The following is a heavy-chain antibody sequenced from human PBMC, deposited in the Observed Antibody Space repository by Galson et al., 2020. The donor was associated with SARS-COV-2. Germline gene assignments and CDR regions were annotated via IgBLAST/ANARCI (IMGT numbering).Heavy chain of an antibody. D-gene: IGHD3-22*01. CDR3: ARSRDHNYYQFHYYYGMDV. CDR1: GFTFSSYS. CDR2: ISSSSSYI. V-gene: IGHV3-21*01. J-gene: IGHJ6*02. Sequence: NSGGSLRLSCAASGFTFSSYSMNWVRQAPGKGLEWVSSISSSSSYIYYADSVKGRFTISRDNAKNSLYLQMNSLRAEDTAVYYCARSRDHNYYQFHYYYGMDVWGQGTTVTVSS.